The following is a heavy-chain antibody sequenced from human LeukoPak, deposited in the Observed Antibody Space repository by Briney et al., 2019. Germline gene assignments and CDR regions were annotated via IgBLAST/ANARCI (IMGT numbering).Heavy chain of an antibody. CDR2: IYYSGST. CDR1: GGSISSGGYY. CDR3: ARDHSSGTGASYYYYYYGMDV. V-gene: IGHV4-31*03. J-gene: IGHJ6*02. Sequence: PSETLSLTCTVSGGSISSGGYYWSWIRQHPGKGLEWIGYIYYSGSTYYNPSLKSRATISVDTSKNQFSLKLSSVTAADTAVYYCARDHSSGTGASYYYYYYGMDVWGQGTTVTVSS. D-gene: IGHD6-19*01.